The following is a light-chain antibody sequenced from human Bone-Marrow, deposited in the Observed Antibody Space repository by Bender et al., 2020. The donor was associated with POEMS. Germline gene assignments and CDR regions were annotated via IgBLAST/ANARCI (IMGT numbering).Light chain of an antibody. CDR1: DIGSRS. CDR2: DDS. V-gene: IGLV3-21*02. Sequence: SYVLTQPPSESVAPGQTATITCEGDDIGSRSVHWYQQRAGQAPVLVVFDDSDRPSGIPERFSGSNSGNTATLTLSRVEAGDEAEYYCQIWDGTGDLGVFGGGTRLIV. J-gene: IGLJ3*02. CDR3: QIWDGTGDLGV.